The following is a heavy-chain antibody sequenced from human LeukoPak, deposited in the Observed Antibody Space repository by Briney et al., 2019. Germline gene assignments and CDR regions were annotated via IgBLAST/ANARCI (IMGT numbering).Heavy chain of an antibody. Sequence: PSETLSLTCTVSGGSISSYYWSWIRQPAGKGLEWIGRIYTSGSTNYNPSLKSRVTMSVDTSKNHFSLKLSSVTAADRAVYYCARDRIAARRWYFDLWGRGTLVTVSS. D-gene: IGHD6-6*01. CDR1: GGSISSYY. J-gene: IGHJ2*01. V-gene: IGHV4-4*07. CDR2: IYTSGST. CDR3: ARDRIAARRWYFDL.